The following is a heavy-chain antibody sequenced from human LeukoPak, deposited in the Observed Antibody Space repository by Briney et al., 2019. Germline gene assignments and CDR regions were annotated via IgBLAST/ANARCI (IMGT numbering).Heavy chain of an antibody. CDR1: GGTFSSYA. D-gene: IGHD3-9*01. CDR3: ARDVRRRTYYDILTGYPSFDY. CDR2: IIPIFGTA. V-gene: IGHV1-69*13. J-gene: IGHJ4*02. Sequence: SVKVSCKASGGTFSSYAISWVRQAPGQGLEWMGGIIPIFGTANYAQKFQGRVTITADESTSTAYMELSSLRSEDTAVYYCARDVRRRTYYDILTGYPSFDYWGQGTLVTVSS.